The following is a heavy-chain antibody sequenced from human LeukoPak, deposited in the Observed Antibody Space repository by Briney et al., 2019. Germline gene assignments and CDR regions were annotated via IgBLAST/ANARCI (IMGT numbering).Heavy chain of an antibody. D-gene: IGHD5-24*01. CDR2: ISSSSSYI. CDR1: GFTFSSYT. CDR3: TRMSREAPGLPDL. Sequence: PGGSLRLSCAASGFTFSSYTMSWVRQAPGKGLEWVSSISSSSSYIYYADSVKGRFTISRDNAKNTLYLQIGSLRADDTAVYYCTRMSREAPGLPDLWGQGTLVTVSS. J-gene: IGHJ5*02. V-gene: IGHV3-21*01.